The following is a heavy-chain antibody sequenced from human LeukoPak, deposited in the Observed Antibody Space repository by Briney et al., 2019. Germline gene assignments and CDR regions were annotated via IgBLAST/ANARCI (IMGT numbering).Heavy chain of an antibody. Sequence: SETLSLTCSVSGASIDTYYWSWIRQPAGKGLEWIGHIHTSGSTNYNPSLKSRVTMSVDTSKNQFSLKVNSVTAADTAVYYCAKEGVIRGVIDYWGQGALVTVSS. V-gene: IGHV4-4*07. CDR1: GASIDTYY. CDR3: AKEGVIRGVIDY. D-gene: IGHD3-10*01. CDR2: IHTSGST. J-gene: IGHJ4*02.